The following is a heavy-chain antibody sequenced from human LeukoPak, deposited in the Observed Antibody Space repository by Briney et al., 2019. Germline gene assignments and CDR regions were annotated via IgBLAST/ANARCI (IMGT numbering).Heavy chain of an antibody. V-gene: IGHV1-18*01. J-gene: IGHJ4*02. CDR2: ISAYNGNT. D-gene: IGHD3-9*01. CDR3: ARTPWPDILTGYATSAPDY. CDR1: GYTFTSYG. Sequence: ASVKVSCKASGYTFTSYGISWVRQAPGQGLEWMGWISAYNGNTNYAQKLQGGVTMTTDTSTSTAYMELRSLRSDDTAVYYCARTPWPDILTGYATSAPDYWGQGTLVTVSS.